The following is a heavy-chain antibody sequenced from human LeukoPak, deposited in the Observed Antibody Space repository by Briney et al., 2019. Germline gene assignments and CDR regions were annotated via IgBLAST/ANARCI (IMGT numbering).Heavy chain of an antibody. CDR1: GGSISSGSYY. J-gene: IGHJ4*02. Sequence: PSETLSLTCTVSGGSISSGSYYWSWIRQPAGKGLEWIGRIYTSGSTNYNPSLKSRVTISVDTSKNQFSLKLSSVTAADTAVYYCARGDYTRNSYYFDYWGQGTLVTVSS. CDR3: ARGDYTRNSYYFDY. V-gene: IGHV4-61*02. D-gene: IGHD4-11*01. CDR2: IYTSGST.